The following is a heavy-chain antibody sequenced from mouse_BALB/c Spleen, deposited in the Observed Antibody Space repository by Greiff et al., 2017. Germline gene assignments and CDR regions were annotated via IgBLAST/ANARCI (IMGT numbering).Heavy chain of an antibody. D-gene: IGHD1-1*01. CDR2: IYPGSGNT. CDR1: GYTFTDYY. V-gene: IGHV1-77*01. Sequence: QVQLQQSGAELARPGASVKLSCKASGYTFTDYYINWVKQRTGQGLEWIGEIYPGSGNTYYNEKFKGKATLTADKSSSTAYMQLSSLTSEDSAVYFCARYHGSSLYYFDYWGQGTTLTVSS. J-gene: IGHJ2*01. CDR3: ARYHGSSLYYFDY.